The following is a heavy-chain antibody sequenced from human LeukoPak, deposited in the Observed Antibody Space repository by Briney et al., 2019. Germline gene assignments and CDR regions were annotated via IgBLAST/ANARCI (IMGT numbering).Heavy chain of an antibody. V-gene: IGHV3-33*01. Sequence: PGGSLRLSCAASGFTFSSYGMHWVRQAPGKRLEWVAVIWYDGSNKYYADSVKGRFTISRDNSKNTLYLQMNSLRAEDTAVYYCARDLDYYGSGSSHWGQGTLVTVSS. CDR3: ARDLDYYGSGSSH. D-gene: IGHD3-10*01. CDR1: GFTFSSYG. J-gene: IGHJ4*02. CDR2: IWYDGSNK.